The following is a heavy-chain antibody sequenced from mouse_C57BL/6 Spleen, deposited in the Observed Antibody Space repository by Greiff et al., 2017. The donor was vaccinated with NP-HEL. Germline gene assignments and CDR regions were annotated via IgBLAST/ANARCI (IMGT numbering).Heavy chain of an antibody. D-gene: IGHD1-1*01. CDR2: INPNNGGT. CDR1: GHTFTDYN. CDR3: ARRPSTVVVYYFDY. V-gene: IGHV1-22*01. Sequence: VQLKQSGPELVKPGASVKMSCKASGHTFTDYNMHWVKQSHGKSLEWIGYINPNNGGTSYNQKFKGKATLTVNKYSSTAYMELRSLTSEDSAVYYCARRPSTVVVYYFDYWGQGTTLTVSS. J-gene: IGHJ2*01.